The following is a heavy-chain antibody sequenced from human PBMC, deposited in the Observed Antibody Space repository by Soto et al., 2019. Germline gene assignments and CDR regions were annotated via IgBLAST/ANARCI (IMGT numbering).Heavy chain of an antibody. CDR1: GGTCGDGGGY. CDR2: IYHIGSP. J-gene: IGHJ5*01. Sequence: SVTLSLTCTFAGGTCGDGGGYLTWIRQLPGKGLEWIGYIYHIGSPSYDPSLKSRLSMSLDTSKNQFSLNLTSVTAADTAIYYCVRDRALDSSGHWFDSWGQGTLVTVSS. V-gene: IGHV4-31*03. CDR3: VRDRALDSSGHWFDS. D-gene: IGHD6-19*01.